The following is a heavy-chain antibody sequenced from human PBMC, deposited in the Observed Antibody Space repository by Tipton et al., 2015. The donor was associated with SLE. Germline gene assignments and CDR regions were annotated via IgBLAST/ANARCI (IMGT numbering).Heavy chain of an antibody. CDR3: VRGRQQVGLTGASPSF. D-gene: IGHD1-26*01. Sequence: SLRLSCAASGFNFNIYAMHWVRQAPGKGLEWVAFIWYDGSNTFYIDSVKGRFTLSRDNSKNTVYLQMSSLRVEDTAVYYCVRGRQQVGLTGASPSFWGQGTLVSVSS. J-gene: IGHJ4*02. CDR1: GFNFNIYA. V-gene: IGHV3-33*08. CDR2: IWYDGSNT.